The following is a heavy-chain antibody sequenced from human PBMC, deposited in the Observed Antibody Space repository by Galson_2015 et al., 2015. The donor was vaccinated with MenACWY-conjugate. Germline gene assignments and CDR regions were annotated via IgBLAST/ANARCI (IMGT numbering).Heavy chain of an antibody. CDR1: GFTFNNYA. CDR3: AKGNLIVVPFFDY. Sequence: SLRLSCAASGFTFNNYAMTWVRRPLGKGLEWVSGISGSGGSRYYADSVKGRFTISRDNSKNTLFLQMDSLRAEDTAVYYCAKGNLIVVPFFDYWGQGTVVTVSS. D-gene: IGHD3-22*01. V-gene: IGHV3-23*01. CDR2: ISGSGGSR. J-gene: IGHJ4*02.